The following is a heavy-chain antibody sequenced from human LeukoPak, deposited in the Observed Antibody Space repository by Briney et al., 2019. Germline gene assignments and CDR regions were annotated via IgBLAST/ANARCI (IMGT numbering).Heavy chain of an antibody. CDR1: GFTFSNYW. Sequence: GGSLRLSCEGSGFTFSNYWMGWVRQAPGKGLQWVVNIKTDGSEKYYVDSVKGRFTISRDNAKNSLYLQMNSLRAEDTAVYYCATYSSLNRREFQYWGQGTLLTVSS. CDR2: IKTDGSEK. V-gene: IGHV3-7*01. CDR3: ATYSSLNRREFQY. D-gene: IGHD3-22*01. J-gene: IGHJ1*01.